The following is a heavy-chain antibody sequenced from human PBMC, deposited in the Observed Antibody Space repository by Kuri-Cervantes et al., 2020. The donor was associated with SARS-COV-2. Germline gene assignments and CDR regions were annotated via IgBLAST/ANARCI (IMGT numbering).Heavy chain of an antibody. CDR2: ISGSGGST. CDR3: AKKGVGSSTSTVYYYYYMDV. Sequence: GGSLRLSCAASGFTFSSYAMSWVRQAPGKGLEWVSGISGSGGSTYYADSVKGRFTISRDNSKNTLYLQINSLRAEDTAVYYCAKKGVGSSTSTVYYYYYMDVWGKGTTVTVSS. J-gene: IGHJ6*03. CDR1: GFTFSSYA. V-gene: IGHV3-23*01. D-gene: IGHD2-2*01.